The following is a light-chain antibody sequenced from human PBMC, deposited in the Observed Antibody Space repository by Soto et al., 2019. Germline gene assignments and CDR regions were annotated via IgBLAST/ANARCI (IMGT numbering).Light chain of an antibody. Sequence: VVTQEPSFSVSPGGPVTLTCGLSSGSVSTSYYPSWYHQTPGQAPRTLIYSTNTRSSGVPYRFSGSILGNKAALTITGAQADDESDYYCVLYMGSGFWVFGGGTKVTVL. J-gene: IGLJ3*02. V-gene: IGLV8-61*01. CDR2: STN. CDR1: SGSVSTSYY. CDR3: VLYMGSGFWV.